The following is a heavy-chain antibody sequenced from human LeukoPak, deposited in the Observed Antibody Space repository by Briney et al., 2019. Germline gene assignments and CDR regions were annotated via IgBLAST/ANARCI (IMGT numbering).Heavy chain of an antibody. CDR3: AREFRGYSYGYGPTFDY. Sequence: GASVKVSCKASGYTFTSYGISWVRQAPGQGLEWMGWISAYNGNTNYAQKLQGRVTMTTDTSTSTAYMELRSLRSDDTAVYYCAREFRGYSYGYGPTFDYRGQGTLVTVSS. V-gene: IGHV1-18*01. J-gene: IGHJ4*02. D-gene: IGHD5-18*01. CDR1: GYTFTSYG. CDR2: ISAYNGNT.